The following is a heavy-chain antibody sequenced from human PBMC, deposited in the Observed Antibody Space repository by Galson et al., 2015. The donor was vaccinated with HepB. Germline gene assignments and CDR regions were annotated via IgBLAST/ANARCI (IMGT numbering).Heavy chain of an antibody. D-gene: IGHD2-2*01. V-gene: IGHV4-30-4*08. CDR2: IYYSGST. J-gene: IGHJ6*04. Sequence: LRLSCAASGFTFSSYSMNWVRQAPGKGLEWIGYIYYSGSTYYNPSLKSRVTISVDTSKNQFSLKLSSVTAADTAVYYCARDGVLGYCSSTSCYLDVWGKGTTVTVSS. CDR1: GFTFSSYS. CDR3: ARDGVLGYCSSTSCYLDV.